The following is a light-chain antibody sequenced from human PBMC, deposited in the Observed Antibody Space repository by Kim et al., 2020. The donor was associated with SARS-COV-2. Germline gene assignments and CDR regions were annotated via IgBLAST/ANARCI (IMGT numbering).Light chain of an antibody. Sequence: DIVMIQSPDSLAVSLGERATINCKSSQSLLFRTNNKNHLAWYQQKPGQPPKLLIYWASTRQSGVPDRFSGSGSGSDFTLTISSLQAEDVAVYYCQQYYSPPLTFGGGTKVEI. CDR2: WAS. CDR1: QSLLFRTNNKNH. CDR3: QQYYSPPLT. V-gene: IGKV4-1*01. J-gene: IGKJ4*01.